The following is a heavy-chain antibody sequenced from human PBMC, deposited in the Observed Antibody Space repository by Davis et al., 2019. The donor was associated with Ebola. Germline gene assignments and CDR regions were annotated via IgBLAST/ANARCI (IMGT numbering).Heavy chain of an antibody. D-gene: IGHD2-2*01. CDR2: INAGNGNT. Sequence: AASVKVSCKASGYTFTSYAMHWVRQAPGQRLEWMGWINAGNGNTEYSQKFQGRVNITRDISASTGYMELRSLRSDDTAVYYCARDWCSSATCYAGYYNGMDVWGQGTTVTVSS. V-gene: IGHV1-3*01. J-gene: IGHJ6*02. CDR3: ARDWCSSATCYAGYYNGMDV. CDR1: GYTFTSYA.